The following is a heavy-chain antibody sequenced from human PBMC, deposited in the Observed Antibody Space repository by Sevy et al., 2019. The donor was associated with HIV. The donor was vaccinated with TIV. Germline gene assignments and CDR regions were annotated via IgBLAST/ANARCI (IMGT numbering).Heavy chain of an antibody. J-gene: IGHJ6*02. CDR2: IYYTGST. Sequence: SETLSLTCTVSGGSITSSSYYWAWLRQPPGKGLEWIGSIYYTGSTYYQPSLMSRITISADRSKNHFSLKLTSVTAADTAVYYCARPSSLYYYYAMDVWGQGTAVTVSS. CDR1: GGSITSSSYY. V-gene: IGHV4-39*02. CDR3: ARPSSLYYYYAMDV.